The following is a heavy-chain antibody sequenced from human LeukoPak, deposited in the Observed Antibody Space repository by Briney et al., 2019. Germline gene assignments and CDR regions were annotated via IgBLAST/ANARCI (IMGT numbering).Heavy chain of an antibody. CDR2: INGDGSST. J-gene: IGHJ3*02. D-gene: IGHD1-14*01. V-gene: IGHV3-74*01. Sequence: GGSLRLSCAASGFTFSSYWMHWVRQAPGKGLVWVSRINGDGSSTTYADSVKGRFTISRDNAKNTLYLQMNSLGAEDMAVYYCARDGMTAARDAFDIWGQGTMVTVSS. CDR3: ARDGMTAARDAFDI. CDR1: GFTFSSYW.